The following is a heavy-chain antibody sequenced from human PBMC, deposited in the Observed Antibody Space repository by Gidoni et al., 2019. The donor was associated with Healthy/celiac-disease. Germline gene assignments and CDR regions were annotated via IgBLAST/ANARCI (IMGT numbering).Heavy chain of an antibody. D-gene: IGHD5-18*01. CDR2: IYPGDSDT. CDR3: ARHEHGYSYGYVYSNTPDY. CDR1: GSSFTSYW. V-gene: IGHV5-51*01. Sequence: EVQLVQSGAEVKKPGESLKISCKGSGSSFTSYWTGWVRQMPGKGLEWMGIIYPGDSDTRYSPSFQGQVTISADKSISTAYLQWSSLKASDTAMYYCARHEHGYSYGYVYSNTPDYWGQGTLVTVSS. J-gene: IGHJ4*02.